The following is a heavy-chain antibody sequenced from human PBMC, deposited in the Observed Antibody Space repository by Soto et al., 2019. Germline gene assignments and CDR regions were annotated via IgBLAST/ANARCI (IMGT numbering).Heavy chain of an antibody. J-gene: IGHJ6*02. CDR1: GGSISSSNW. V-gene: IGHV4-4*02. Sequence: QVQLQESGPGLVKPSGTLSLTCAVSGGSISSSNWWSWVRQPPGKGLEWIGEIYHSGSTNYNPSLTSRVTISVDKSKNQFSLQLSSVTAADTAVYYCATLGNIFPPMDVWGQGTTVTVSS. D-gene: IGHD2-21*01. CDR2: IYHSGST. CDR3: ATLGNIFPPMDV.